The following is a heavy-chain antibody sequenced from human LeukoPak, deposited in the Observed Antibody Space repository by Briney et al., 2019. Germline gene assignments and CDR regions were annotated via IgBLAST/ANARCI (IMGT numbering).Heavy chain of an antibody. CDR2: ISAYNGNT. D-gene: IGHD2-2*01. Sequence: ASVKVSCKASGYTFTSYGISWVRQAPGQGLEWMGWISAYNGNTNYAQKLQGRVTMTTDTSTSTAYMELRSLRSDDTAVYCCARVRSTPYCSSTSCYEGYFDYWGQGTLVTVSS. CDR1: GYTFTSYG. CDR3: ARVRSTPYCSSTSCYEGYFDY. J-gene: IGHJ4*02. V-gene: IGHV1-18*04.